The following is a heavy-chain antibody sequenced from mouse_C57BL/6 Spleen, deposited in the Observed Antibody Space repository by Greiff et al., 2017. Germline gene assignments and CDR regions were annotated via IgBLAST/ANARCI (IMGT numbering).Heavy chain of an antibody. CDR1: GYTFTDYN. J-gene: IGHJ2*01. V-gene: IGHV1-18*01. D-gene: IGHD1-1*01. Sequence: VQLQQSGPELVKPGASVKIPCKASGYTFTDYNMDWVKPSHGKSLEWIGDITPNNGGTIYNQKFKGKATLTVAKSSRTAYMELRSLTSDDTSVYYWAREDYYGSSFDYWGQGTTLTVSS. CDR3: AREDYYGSSFDY. CDR2: ITPNNGGT.